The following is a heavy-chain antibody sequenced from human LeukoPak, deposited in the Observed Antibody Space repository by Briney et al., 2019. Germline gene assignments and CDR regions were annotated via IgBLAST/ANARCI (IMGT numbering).Heavy chain of an antibody. V-gene: IGHV3-30*18. J-gene: IGHJ5*02. Sequence: GGSLRLSCAASGFTFNRYGMHWVRQAPGKGLEWVAVISYDGSQQYYVDSVKGRFTIFRDNSKNTLYLQMNSLRAEDTAVYYCAKAPNSGYNSGWFNWFDPWGQGTLVTVSS. CDR2: ISYDGSQQ. CDR1: GFTFNRYG. CDR3: AKAPNSGYNSGWFNWFDP. D-gene: IGHD6-19*01.